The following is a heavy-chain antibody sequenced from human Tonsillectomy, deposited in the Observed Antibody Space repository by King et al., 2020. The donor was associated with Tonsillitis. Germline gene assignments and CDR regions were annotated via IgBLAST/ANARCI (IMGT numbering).Heavy chain of an antibody. V-gene: IGHV5-51*03. CDR3: ARRLTTGFIYAFDI. J-gene: IGHJ3*02. CDR2: IYPDDSDT. D-gene: IGHD4-17*01. Sequence: VQLVESGAEVKKPGESLTISCKGSGNSFTSYWIGWVRQMPGKGLEWMGIIYPDDSDTTYSPSFQGQVTISADKSISTAYLQWSSLKASDTAMYYCARRLTTGFIYAFDIWGQGTMVTVSS. CDR1: GNSFTSYW.